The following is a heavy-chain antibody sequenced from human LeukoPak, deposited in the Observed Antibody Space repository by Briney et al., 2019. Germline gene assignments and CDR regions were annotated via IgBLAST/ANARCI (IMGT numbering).Heavy chain of an antibody. CDR1: GYTFTGYY. D-gene: IGHD3-9*01. V-gene: IGHV1-2*02. CDR2: INPNSGGT. J-gene: IGHJ4*02. CDR3: ARDLHYDILTGYNY. Sequence: ASVKVSCKACGYTFTGYYMHWVRQAPGQGLEWMGWINPNSGGTNYAQKFQGRVTMTRDTSISTAYMELSRLRSDDTAVYYCARDLHYDILTGYNYWGQGTLVTVSS.